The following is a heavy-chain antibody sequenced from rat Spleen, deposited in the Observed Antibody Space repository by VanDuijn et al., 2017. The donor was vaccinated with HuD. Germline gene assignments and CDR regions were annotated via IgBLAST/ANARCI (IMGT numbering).Heavy chain of an antibody. J-gene: IGHJ2*01. Sequence: EVELVESGGGLVQPGRSLKLTCVASGITFNDNWMTWIRKAPGTGMEWVVSLINTVDTYYPYSVKGRFTISRDNAKSTLYLQMDSLKSEDTASYYCVRHGYTRYYFDYWGQGVMVTVSS. CDR2: LINTVDT. V-gene: IGHV5-31*01. CDR1: GITFNDNW. D-gene: IGHD1-9*01. CDR3: VRHGYTRYYFDY.